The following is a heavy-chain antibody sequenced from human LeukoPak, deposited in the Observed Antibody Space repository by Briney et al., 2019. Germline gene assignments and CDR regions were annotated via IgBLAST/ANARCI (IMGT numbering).Heavy chain of an antibody. V-gene: IGHV3-23*01. CDR1: GFTFSDYA. CDR3: ARDPEFDY. Sequence: GGSLRLSCAASGFTFSDYAMTWVRQAPGKGLEWVATISGSGLMTYYADSVKGRFTVSRDNAKNSLYLQMNSLRAEDTAVYYCARDPEFDYWGQGTLVTVSS. CDR2: ISGSGLMT. J-gene: IGHJ4*02.